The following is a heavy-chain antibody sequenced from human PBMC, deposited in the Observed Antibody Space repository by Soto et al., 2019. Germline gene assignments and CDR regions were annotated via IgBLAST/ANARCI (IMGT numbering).Heavy chain of an antibody. D-gene: IGHD1-7*01. CDR1: GGSISNYY. CDR2: IYSSGYT. V-gene: IGHV4-59*08. Sequence: SETLSLTCTVFGGSISNYYWSWIRQPPGKGLEYIGYIYSSGYTTYNPSLKSRVTMSVDTFKNQFSLRLSSVTAADTAVYYCARMTGTQGVDYWGQGTLVTVPS. J-gene: IGHJ4*02. CDR3: ARMTGTQGVDY.